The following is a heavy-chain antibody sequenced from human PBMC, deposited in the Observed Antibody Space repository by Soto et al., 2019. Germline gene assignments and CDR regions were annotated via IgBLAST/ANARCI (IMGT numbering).Heavy chain of an antibody. Sequence: ASVKVSCKASGYTFTGYYMHWVRQAPGQGLEWMGWIDPNSGGTNYAQKFQGRVTMTRDTSISTAYMELSRLRSDDTAVYYCASDIVVVPAAALGSYYDYYGMDVWGQGTTVTVSS. V-gene: IGHV1-2*02. CDR3: ASDIVVVPAAALGSYYDYYGMDV. D-gene: IGHD2-2*01. CDR1: GYTFTGYY. CDR2: IDPNSGGT. J-gene: IGHJ6*02.